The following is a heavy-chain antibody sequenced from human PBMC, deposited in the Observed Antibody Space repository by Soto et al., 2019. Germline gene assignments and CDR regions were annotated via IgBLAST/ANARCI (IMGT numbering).Heavy chain of an antibody. CDR3: VRGDDGVFDY. CDR2: IGIAGDT. V-gene: IGHV3-13*01. J-gene: IGHJ4*02. Sequence: EVHLVASGGGLIQPGGSLRLSCAGSGFAFSRHDMHWVRQPTGRGLEWVSSIGIAGDTHYSGSVKGRFTLSRENAQNSLYLLMHSLRAGDTAVYYCVRGDDGVFDYWGQGILVTVSS. D-gene: IGHD4-17*01. CDR1: GFAFSRHD.